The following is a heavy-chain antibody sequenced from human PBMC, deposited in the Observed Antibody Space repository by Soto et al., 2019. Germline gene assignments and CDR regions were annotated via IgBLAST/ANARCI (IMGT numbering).Heavy chain of an antibody. J-gene: IGHJ4*02. CDR1: GGSITSYY. CDR2: IYNSGNT. Sequence: SETLSLTCTVSGGSITSYYWSWIRQPPGKGLEWIGYIYNSGNTNYNPSLKSRVTISVDTSTNQFSLKLTSVTAADTAVYYWAKLWYSGGGPFFDYGGQGTLVTVSS. CDR3: AKLWYSGGGPFFDY. V-gene: IGHV4-59*08. D-gene: IGHD6-19*01.